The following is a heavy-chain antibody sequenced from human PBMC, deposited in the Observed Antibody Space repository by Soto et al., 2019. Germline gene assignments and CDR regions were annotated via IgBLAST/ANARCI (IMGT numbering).Heavy chain of an antibody. Sequence: RLSCAASGFSFNNYWMHWVRQAPGKGLVWVSRINSDGTLTNYADSVKGRFTISRDNAKNTLRLQMNSLRAEDTAVYYCARGISGAYDSTYDWWGQGTLVTVSS. D-gene: IGHD5-12*01. CDR1: GFSFNNYW. V-gene: IGHV3-74*01. J-gene: IGHJ4*02. CDR3: ARGISGAYDSTYDW. CDR2: INSDGTLT.